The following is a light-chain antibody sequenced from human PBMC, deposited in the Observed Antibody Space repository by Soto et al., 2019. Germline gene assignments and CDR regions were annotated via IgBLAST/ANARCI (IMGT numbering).Light chain of an antibody. Sequence: DIQMTQSPSSLSASAGDRVTITCQASQDISHYLNWYQQKPGKAPKLLIYDASNLETGVPSRFSGSGSGTDFTFTISSLQPEDIATYYCQQYDNLPRTFGGGTKVDIK. CDR1: QDISHY. V-gene: IGKV1-33*01. CDR3: QQYDNLPRT. J-gene: IGKJ4*01. CDR2: DAS.